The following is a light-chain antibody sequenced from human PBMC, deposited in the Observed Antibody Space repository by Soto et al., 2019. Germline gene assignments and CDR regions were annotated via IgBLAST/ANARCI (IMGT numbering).Light chain of an antibody. V-gene: IGKV1-33*01. J-gene: IGKJ4*01. CDR1: QDINKY. CDR2: DAS. Sequence: DIQMTQSPSSLSASVGDRITITCQASQDINKYLNWYQQKLGKAPKLLIYDASNLQRGVPSRFSGSGSGTHFSLSISSLQPEDIATCYCQQSENGPLTFGGGTKVEIK. CDR3: QQSENGPLT.